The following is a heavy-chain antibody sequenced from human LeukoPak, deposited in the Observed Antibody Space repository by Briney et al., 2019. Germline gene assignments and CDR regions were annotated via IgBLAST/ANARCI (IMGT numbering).Heavy chain of an antibody. Sequence: PGGSLRLSCTGSGFTFSSCTLHWVRQAPGKELEWVSSISSGGTFVFYADSVTGRFTISRDNAGKFLYLQMDSLRAEDTAVYYCATLGCAGENCPRAGRALGGYWGQGTLVTVSS. CDR1: GFTFSSCT. CDR3: ATLGCAGENCPRAGRALGGY. CDR2: ISSGGTFV. D-gene: IGHD2-21*01. J-gene: IGHJ4*02. V-gene: IGHV3-21*01.